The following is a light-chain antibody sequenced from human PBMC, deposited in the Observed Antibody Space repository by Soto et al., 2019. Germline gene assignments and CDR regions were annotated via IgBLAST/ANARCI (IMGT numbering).Light chain of an antibody. Sequence: QSALTQPASVSGSPGQSITISCTGTSSDVGGYNFVSWYQHHPGKAPKLMIYDVSNRPSGISNRFSGSKSGNTASPTISGLQAEDEADYYCSSYTGSSTYVIFGGGTQLTVL. CDR2: DVS. CDR3: SSYTGSSTYVI. V-gene: IGLV2-14*03. CDR1: SSDVGGYNF. J-gene: IGLJ2*01.